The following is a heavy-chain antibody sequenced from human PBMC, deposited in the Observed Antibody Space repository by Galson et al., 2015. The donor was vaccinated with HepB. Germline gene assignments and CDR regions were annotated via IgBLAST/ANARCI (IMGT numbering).Heavy chain of an antibody. CDR2: LSGSGANT. Sequence: SLRLSCAASGFIFSTYAITWVRQTPGKGLEWVSGLSGSGANTYYADSVKGRFTIFRDNSRNTVNLQRTSLKVDDTAVYYCARGQGYNSLGVDFWGQGTLVTVSS. CDR3: ARGQGYNSLGVDF. V-gene: IGHV3-23*01. D-gene: IGHD5-24*01. J-gene: IGHJ4*02. CDR1: GFIFSTYA.